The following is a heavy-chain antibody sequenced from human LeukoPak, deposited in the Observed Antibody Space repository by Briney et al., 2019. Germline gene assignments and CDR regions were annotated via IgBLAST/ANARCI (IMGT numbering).Heavy chain of an antibody. J-gene: IGHJ5*02. D-gene: IGHD3-10*01. CDR3: AKSLYGSGSYYNWFDP. V-gene: IGHV4-39*07. CDR1: GVSISSGSYH. Sequence: PSQTLSLTCTVSGVSISSGSYHWSWIRQSPGKGLEWIGEINHRGSTNYNPSLKRRVTMSLETSNNQFSLKLSSVTAADTAVYYCAKSLYGSGSYYNWFDPWGQGTLVTVSS. CDR2: INHRGST.